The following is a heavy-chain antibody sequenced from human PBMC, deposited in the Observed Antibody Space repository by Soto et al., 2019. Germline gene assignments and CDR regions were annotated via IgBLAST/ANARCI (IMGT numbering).Heavy chain of an antibody. Sequence: EVQLVESGGGLIQPGGSLRLSCAASGFTVSSNYMSWVRQAPGKGLEWVSVIYSGGSTYYADSVKGRFTISRDNSKNTLYLQMNSLRAEDTAVYYCARERPAGRESGYYGMDVWSQGTTITVSS. CDR3: ARERPAGRESGYYGMDV. J-gene: IGHJ6*02. V-gene: IGHV3-53*01. CDR2: IYSGGST. CDR1: GFTVSSNY. D-gene: IGHD3-10*01.